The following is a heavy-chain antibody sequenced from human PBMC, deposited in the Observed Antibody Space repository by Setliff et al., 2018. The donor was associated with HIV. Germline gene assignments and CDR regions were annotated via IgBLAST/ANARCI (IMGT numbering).Heavy chain of an antibody. Sequence: ETLSLTCAVSGYSISSGYYWAWIRQPPGKGLEWIGHIYHTGSTYSNPSLKRRVTISVDTSKNQFSLKLTSVTAADTAVYYCARLESGVFDIWGQGTMVTVSS. J-gene: IGHJ3*02. CDR2: IYHTGST. CDR1: GYSISSGYY. V-gene: IGHV4-38-2*01. CDR3: ARLESGVFDI. D-gene: IGHD2-8*01.